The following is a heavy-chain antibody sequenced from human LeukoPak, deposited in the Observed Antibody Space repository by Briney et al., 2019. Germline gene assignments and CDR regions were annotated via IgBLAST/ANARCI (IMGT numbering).Heavy chain of an antibody. CDR3: ARGEISVGGFDY. D-gene: IGHD3-16*01. CDR2: INHSGST. CDR1: GGSFSGYY. V-gene: IGHV4-34*01. Sequence: PSETLSLTCAVYGGSFSGYYWSWIRQPPGKGREWIGEINHSGSTNYNPSLKSRVTISVDTSKNQFSLKLSSVTAADTAVYYCARGEISVGGFDYWGQGTLVTVSS. J-gene: IGHJ4*02.